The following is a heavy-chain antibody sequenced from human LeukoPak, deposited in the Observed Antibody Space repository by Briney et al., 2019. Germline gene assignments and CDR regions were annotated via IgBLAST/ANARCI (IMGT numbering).Heavy chain of an antibody. D-gene: IGHD3-10*01. Sequence: GGSLRLSCAASGLSVSSKYMNWVRQAPGKGLEWVSLLYSGGTTYYADSVKGRFTISRDSSKNTVYLQMNSLRAEDTAVYYCATSPFHYGSGSQYYFDYWGQGTLVTVSS. CDR2: LYSGGTT. CDR1: GLSVSSKY. CDR3: ATSPFHYGSGSQYYFDY. J-gene: IGHJ4*02. V-gene: IGHV3-53*01.